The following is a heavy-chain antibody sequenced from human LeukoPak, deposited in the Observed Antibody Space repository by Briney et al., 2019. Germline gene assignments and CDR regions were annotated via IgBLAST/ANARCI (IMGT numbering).Heavy chain of an antibody. CDR1: GGSISSYY. V-gene: IGHV4-4*09. CDR2: IYTSGST. CDR3: ARTLDYYDSSGYFPLGYMDV. J-gene: IGHJ6*03. Sequence: SETLSLTCTVSGGSISSYYWSWIRQPPGKGLEWIGYIYTSGSTNYNPSLKSRVTISVDTSKNQFSLKLSSVTAADTAVYYCARTLDYYDSSGYFPLGYMDVWGEGTTVTVSS. D-gene: IGHD3-22*01.